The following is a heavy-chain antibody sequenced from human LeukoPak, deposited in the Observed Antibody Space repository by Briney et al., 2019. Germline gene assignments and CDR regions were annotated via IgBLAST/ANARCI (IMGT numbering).Heavy chain of an antibody. CDR2: INEDGSDK. Sequence: PSGTLSLTCTVSGGSISRSNWWSWVRQAPGKGLGWVANINEDGSDKYYVDSVKGRFTISRDSAKNSLYLQMNSLRAEDTAVYYCASSRYLDYWGQGTLVTVSS. CDR1: GGSISRSNW. J-gene: IGHJ4*02. CDR3: ASSRYLDY. V-gene: IGHV3-7*01.